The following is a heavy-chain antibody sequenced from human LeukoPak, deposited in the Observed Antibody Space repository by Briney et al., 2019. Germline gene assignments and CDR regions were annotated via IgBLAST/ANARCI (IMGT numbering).Heavy chain of an antibody. CDR2: ISGSGGST. CDR1: GFTFSSYA. V-gene: IGHV3-23*01. D-gene: IGHD1-26*01. Sequence: GGSLRLSCAASGFTFSSYAMSWVRQAPGKGLEWVSAISGSGGSTYYADSVKGRFTIPRDNSKNTLYLQMNSLRAEDTAVYYCANDRGRNSHRTVDYWGQGTLVTVSS. J-gene: IGHJ4*02. CDR3: ANDRGRNSHRTVDY.